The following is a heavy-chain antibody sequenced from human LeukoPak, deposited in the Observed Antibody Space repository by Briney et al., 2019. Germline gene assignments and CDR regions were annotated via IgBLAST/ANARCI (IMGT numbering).Heavy chain of an antibody. CDR3: SRQDSSGYSFDY. Sequence: GESLKISCKGSGYRFTNYWIAWVRQMSGKGLEWMGIIYPGDSDTRYSPSFQGQVTISADKSINTAYLQWSSLKASDTAMYYCSRQDSSGYSFDYWGQGTLVTVSS. D-gene: IGHD3-22*01. J-gene: IGHJ4*02. CDR1: GYRFTNYW. V-gene: IGHV5-51*01. CDR2: IYPGDSDT.